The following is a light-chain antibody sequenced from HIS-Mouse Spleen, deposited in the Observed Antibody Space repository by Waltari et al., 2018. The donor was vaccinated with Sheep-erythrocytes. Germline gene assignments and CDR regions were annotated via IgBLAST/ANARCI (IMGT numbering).Light chain of an antibody. CDR3: SSYTSSSTQV. J-gene: IGLJ2*01. CDR1: SSDVGGYNY. Sequence: QSALTQPASVSGSPGQSLTISCTGTSSDVGGYNYVSWYQQHPGKAPKPMIYEVSTRPSGVSNLFSGSKSGNTDSLTISGLQAEDEADYYCSSYTSSSTQVFGGGTKLTVL. V-gene: IGLV2-14*01. CDR2: EVS.